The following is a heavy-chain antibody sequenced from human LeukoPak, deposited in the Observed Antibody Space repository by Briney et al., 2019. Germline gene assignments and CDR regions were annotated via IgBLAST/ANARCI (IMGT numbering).Heavy chain of an antibody. CDR3: ARHEFGSSSAAFDS. CDR2: IYYSGHT. V-gene: IGHV4-34*01. J-gene: IGHJ3*01. Sequence: PSETLSLTCAVHGGSFSGHIWSWIRQPPGKGLEYIGEIYYSGHTNYNPSLRSRVTVSVDTSKSQFSLNMISVTAADTGVYYCARHEFGSSSAAFDSWGQGTMVIVS. D-gene: IGHD6-6*01. CDR1: GGSFSGHI.